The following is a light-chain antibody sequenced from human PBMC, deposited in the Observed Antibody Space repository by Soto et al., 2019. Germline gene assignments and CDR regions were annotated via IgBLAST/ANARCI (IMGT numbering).Light chain of an antibody. CDR3: CSYVGARTYV. CDR1: SSDIGTYHL. V-gene: IGLV2-23*01. Sequence: QSVLTQPASVSGSPGQSVTISCTGTSSDIGTYHLVSWYQHYPGKAPKLMIYEGIKRPSGVSGRFSGSKSGNTASLTISGLQAEDEADYYCCSYVGARTYVFGSGTKVTVL. J-gene: IGLJ1*01. CDR2: EGI.